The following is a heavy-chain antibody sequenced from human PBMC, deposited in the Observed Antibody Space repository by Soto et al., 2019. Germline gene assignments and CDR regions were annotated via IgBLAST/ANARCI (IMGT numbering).Heavy chain of an antibody. CDR3: ARDLGVFCNDTGCYSRAS. CDR1: GYTFTTYG. CDR2: ISPYNGNT. Sequence: QVQLVQSGAEVKKPGASVKVSCKASGYTFTTYGVSWVRQAPGQGLEWMGWISPYNGNTTYAQNFQGRVTITTDTSTTTVHMAQRSLRSEDTAMYYCARDLGVFCNDTGCYSRASWGRGTLVTVSS. D-gene: IGHD2-15*01. J-gene: IGHJ5*02. V-gene: IGHV1-18*01.